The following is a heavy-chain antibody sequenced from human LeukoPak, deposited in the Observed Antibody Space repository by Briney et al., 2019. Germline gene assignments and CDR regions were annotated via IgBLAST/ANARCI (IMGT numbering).Heavy chain of an antibody. CDR3: ARGLSSSSSVFAY. V-gene: IGHV3-21*01. J-gene: IGHJ4*02. D-gene: IGHD6-6*01. CDR2: IGSTTTYI. CDR1: GFTFSSYD. Sequence: GGSLRLSCAASGFTFSSYDMNWVRQAPGQGLEWVSSIGSTTTYIYPADSVKGRFTISRDNAKNSPYLQMNSLRAEDTARYYCARGLSSSSSVFAYWGQGTLVTVSS.